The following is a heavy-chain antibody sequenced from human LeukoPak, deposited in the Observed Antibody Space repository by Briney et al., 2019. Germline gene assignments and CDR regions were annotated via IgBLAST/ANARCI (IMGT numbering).Heavy chain of an antibody. CDR3: AREPPGY. CDR1: GGSVTSGNYY. CDR2: IYTNGGA. J-gene: IGHJ4*02. V-gene: IGHV4-61*02. Sequence: PSQTLSLTCTVSGGSVTSGNYYWNWIRQPAGKGLEWIGRIYTNGGASYNPFLKSRVTISIDASKNQFSLKLSSVTAADTAVYYCAREPPGYWGQGIPVTVSS.